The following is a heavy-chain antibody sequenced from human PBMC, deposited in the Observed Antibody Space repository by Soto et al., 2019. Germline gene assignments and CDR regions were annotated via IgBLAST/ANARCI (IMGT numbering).Heavy chain of an antibody. D-gene: IGHD3-3*01. CDR3: ARGGQDFWSGPFDY. CDR1: GGSTSNYY. V-gene: IGHV4-4*07. Sequence: PSETLSLTCTVSGGSTSNYYCNWIRQPAGKGLEWIGRIDTSGSTNYNPSLKSRVTMSVDTSKQEFSLKLSSVTAADTALYYCARGGQDFWSGPFDYWGRGALGTVS. J-gene: IGHJ4*02. CDR2: IDTSGST.